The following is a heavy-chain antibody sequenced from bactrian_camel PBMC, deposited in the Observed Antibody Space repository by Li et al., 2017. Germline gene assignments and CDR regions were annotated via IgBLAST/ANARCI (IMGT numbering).Heavy chain of an antibody. CDR2: IDNDGRT. CDR1: GYIDPRYA. Sequence: DVQLVESGGGYVQPGGSLRLSCESVSGYIDPRYAVGWFRQAAGKEREGLATIDNDGRTSVAESVKGRFTISQDSTKVTLYLNMSNLRSEDTAVYYCAACQNRINGEPRYWGQGTQVTVS. CDR3: AACQNRINGEPRY. D-gene: IGHD3*01. V-gene: IGHV3S42*01. J-gene: IGHJ4*01.